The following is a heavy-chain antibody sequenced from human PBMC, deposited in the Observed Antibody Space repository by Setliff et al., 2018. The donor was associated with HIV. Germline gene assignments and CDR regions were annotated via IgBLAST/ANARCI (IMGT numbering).Heavy chain of an antibody. Sequence: ASVKVSCKASGYTFTGYYMHWVRQAPGQGLEWMGWINPNSGGTNYAQKFQGRVTMTRDTSISTAYMELSRLRSDDTAVYYCARDFTYDYNSSGPGWGQGTLVTVSS. V-gene: IGHV1-2*02. CDR2: INPNSGGT. J-gene: IGHJ4*02. CDR1: GYTFTGYY. CDR3: ARDFTYDYNSSGPG. D-gene: IGHD3-22*01.